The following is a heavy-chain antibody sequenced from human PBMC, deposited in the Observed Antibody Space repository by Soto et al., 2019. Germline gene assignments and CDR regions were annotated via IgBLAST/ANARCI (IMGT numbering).Heavy chain of an antibody. CDR3: ARTGEEEFDY. CDR1: GGSFSGYY. Sequence: QVQLQQWGAGLLKPSETLSLTCAVYGGSFSGYYWSWIRQPPGKGLEWIGEINHSGSTNYNPSLKSRVTISVDTSKNQFSLKLSSVTAADTAVYYCARTGEEEFDYWGQGTLVTVSS. D-gene: IGHD7-27*01. J-gene: IGHJ4*02. V-gene: IGHV4-34*01. CDR2: INHSGST.